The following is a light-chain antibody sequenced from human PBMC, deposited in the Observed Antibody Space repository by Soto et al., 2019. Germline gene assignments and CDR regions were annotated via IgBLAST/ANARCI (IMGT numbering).Light chain of an antibody. CDR3: CSYAGTYTWV. CDR1: NSDVGGYDY. V-gene: IGLV2-11*01. J-gene: IGLJ3*02. CDR2: DVT. Sequence: QSALTQPRSVSGSPGQSVTISCAGTNSDVGGYDYVSWYQHHPGKAPQLMIFDVTQRPSGVPDRFSGSKSGNTASLTISGLQADDEADYYCCSYAGTYTWVLGGGTKLTVL.